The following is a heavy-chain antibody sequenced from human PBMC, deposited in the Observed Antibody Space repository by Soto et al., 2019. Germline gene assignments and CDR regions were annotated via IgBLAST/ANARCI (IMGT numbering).Heavy chain of an antibody. CDR1: GCTRSSDA. Sequence: PGGSLRLSCADSGCTRSSDAMSWVRQATGKELEWGSAISGSGGSTYYADSVKGRFTISRDNSKNTLYLQMNSLRAEDTAVYYCAKDGVGVGHYDSSGYLPLPPYWGQGTLVTVSS. CDR3: AKDGVGVGHYDSSGYLPLPPY. V-gene: IGHV3-23*01. CDR2: ISGSGGST. J-gene: IGHJ4*02. D-gene: IGHD3-22*01.